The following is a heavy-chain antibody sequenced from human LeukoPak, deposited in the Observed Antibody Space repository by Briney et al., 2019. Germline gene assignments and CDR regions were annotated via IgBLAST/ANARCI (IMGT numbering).Heavy chain of an antibody. CDR3: AKDITVLGYSSSLFDY. CDR2: ILKVGSDA. J-gene: IGHJ4*02. D-gene: IGHD2-21*01. Sequence: QTGGSLRLSCTASAFTFNNFPMHWVRQAPGKGLEWVTLILKVGSDAFYADSVKGRFTISRDNAKNSLYLQMNSLRAEDTALYYCAKDITVLGYSSSLFDYWGQGTLVTVSS. CDR1: AFTFNNFP. V-gene: IGHV3-30-3*01.